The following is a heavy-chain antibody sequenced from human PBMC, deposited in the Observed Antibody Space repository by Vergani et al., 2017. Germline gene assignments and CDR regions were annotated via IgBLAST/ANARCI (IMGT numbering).Heavy chain of an antibody. V-gene: IGHV3-43*01. J-gene: IGHJ4*02. CDR3: ARDLWLRRNSFDY. Sequence: EVQLVESGGVVVQPGGSLRLSCAASGFTFDDYTMHWVRQAPGKGLEWVSLISWDGGSTYYADSVKGRFTISRDNAKNSLYLQMNSLRAEDTAVYYCARDLWLRRNSFDYWGQGTLVTVSS. CDR1: GFTFDDYT. CDR2: ISWDGGST. D-gene: IGHD5-12*01.